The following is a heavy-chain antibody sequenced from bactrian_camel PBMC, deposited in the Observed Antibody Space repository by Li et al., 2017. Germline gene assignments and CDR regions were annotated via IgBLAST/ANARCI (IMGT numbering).Heavy chain of an antibody. CDR2: ISVAGST. D-gene: IGHD3*01. CDR1: GYTYCTYE. V-gene: IGHV3S57*01. CDR3: AVDPYICPPDITAIQALGTNTY. J-gene: IGHJ4*01. Sequence: HVQLVESGGGSVQAGGSLRLSCAASGYTYCTYEMNWYRPAPGKEREFVSRISVAGSTSYADSVKGRFTISRDNAKNTLYLQMNNLKPEDTGMYYCAVDPYICPPDITAIQALGTNTYWGQGTQVTVS.